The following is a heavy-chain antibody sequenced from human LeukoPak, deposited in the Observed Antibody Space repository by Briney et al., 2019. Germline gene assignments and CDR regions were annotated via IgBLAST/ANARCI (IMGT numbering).Heavy chain of an antibody. CDR3: ARSRGPQQGSPLFDY. CDR2: MHPNSGNT. J-gene: IGHJ4*02. CDR1: GYTFTSYD. D-gene: IGHD2-15*01. V-gene: IGHV1-8*02. Sequence: ASVTVSCKASGYTFTSYDINWVRQATGQGLEWMGWMHPNSGNTGYAQTFQDRVTMTRDTSIRTAYMELSSLRSEDTAVYFCARSRGPQQGSPLFDYWGLGTLVIVSP.